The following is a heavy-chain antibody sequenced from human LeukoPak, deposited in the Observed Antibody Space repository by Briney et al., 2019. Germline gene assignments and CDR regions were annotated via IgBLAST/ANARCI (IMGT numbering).Heavy chain of an antibody. D-gene: IGHD2-2*01. CDR1: GYTLTELS. V-gene: IGHV1-24*01. Sequence: ASVKASCKVSGYTLTELSMHWVRQAPGKGLEWMGGFDPEDGETIYAQKFQGRVTTTEDTSTDTAYMELSSLRSEDTAVYYCATGINQLLLFDYWGQGTLVTVSS. J-gene: IGHJ4*02. CDR2: FDPEDGET. CDR3: ATGINQLLLFDY.